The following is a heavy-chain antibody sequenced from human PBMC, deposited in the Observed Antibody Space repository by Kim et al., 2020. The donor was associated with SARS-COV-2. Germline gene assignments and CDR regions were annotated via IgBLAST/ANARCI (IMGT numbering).Heavy chain of an antibody. J-gene: IGHJ4*02. D-gene: IGHD3-22*01. CDR3: ANERVPYYYDSSGLGY. CDR2: ISYDGSNK. CDR1: GFTFSSYG. Sequence: GGSLRLSCAASGFTFSSYGMHWVRQAPGKGLEWVAVISYDGSNKYYADSVKGRFTISRDNSKNTLYLQMNSLRAEDTAVYYCANERVPYYYDSSGLGYWGQGTLVTVSS. V-gene: IGHV3-30*18.